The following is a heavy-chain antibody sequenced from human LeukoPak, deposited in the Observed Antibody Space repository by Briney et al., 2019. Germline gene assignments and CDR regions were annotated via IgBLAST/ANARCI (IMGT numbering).Heavy chain of an antibody. CDR2: INPNSGGT. Sequence: ASVKVSCKASGCTFTGYYLHRVRQAPGQGLEWMGWINPNSGGTNFAQKFQGRVTMTRDTSISTAYMGLSRLRSDDTAVYFCARDSYSSGAFDIWGQGTMVTVSS. J-gene: IGHJ3*02. V-gene: IGHV1-2*02. CDR1: GCTFTGYY. D-gene: IGHD6-19*01. CDR3: ARDSYSSGAFDI.